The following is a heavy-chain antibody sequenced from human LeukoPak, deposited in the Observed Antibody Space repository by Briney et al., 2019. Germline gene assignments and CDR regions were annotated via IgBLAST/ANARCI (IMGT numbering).Heavy chain of an antibody. CDR2: IYTSGSM. V-gene: IGHV4-61*09. CDR3: TKGRGI. Sequence: SETLSLTCTVSGGSISSGSYYWSWIRQPAGKGLEWIGHIYTSGSMNYNPSLKSRVTISVDTSKNQFSLKLTSVTAADTAVYYCTKGRGIWGQGTLVTVSS. D-gene: IGHD3-10*01. CDR1: GGSISSGSYY. J-gene: IGHJ4*02.